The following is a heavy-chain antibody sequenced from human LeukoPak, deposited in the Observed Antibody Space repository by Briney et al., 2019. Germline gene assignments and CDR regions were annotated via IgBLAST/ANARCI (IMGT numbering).Heavy chain of an antibody. CDR1: GYTFTGYY. CDR2: INPNSGGT. J-gene: IGHJ4*02. D-gene: IGHD6-19*01. Sequence: ASVKVSCKASGYTFTGYYMHWVRQAPGQGLEWMGWINPNSGGTNYAQKFQGRVTMTRDTSISTAYMELRSLRSDDTAVYYCARELPPVAGFEYRGQGTLVTVSS. V-gene: IGHV1-2*02. CDR3: ARELPPVAGFEY.